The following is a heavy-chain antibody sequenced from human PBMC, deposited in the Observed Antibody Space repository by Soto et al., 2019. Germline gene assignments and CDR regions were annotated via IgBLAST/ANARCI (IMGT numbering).Heavy chain of an antibody. J-gene: IGHJ4*02. CDR3: AKSPSPYCSGGSCYSYDYFDY. D-gene: IGHD2-15*01. Sequence: PGGSLRLSCAASGFTFDDYAMHWVRHAPGKGLEWVSGISWNSGSIGYADSVKGRFTISRDNAKNSLYLQMNSLRAEDTALYYCAKSPSPYCSGGSCYSYDYFDYWGQGTLVTVSS. V-gene: IGHV3-9*01. CDR1: GFTFDDYA. CDR2: ISWNSGSI.